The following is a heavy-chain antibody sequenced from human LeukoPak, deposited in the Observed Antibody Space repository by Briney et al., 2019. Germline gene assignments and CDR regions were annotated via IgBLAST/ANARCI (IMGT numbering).Heavy chain of an antibody. CDR1: GGSISSYY. CDR3: ARVGYDYVWGSYPKFAWFDP. CDR2: INHSGST. D-gene: IGHD3-16*02. J-gene: IGHJ5*02. Sequence: SETLSLTCTVSGGSISSYYWSWIRQPPGKGLEWIGEINHSGSTNYNPSLKSRVTISVDTSKNQFSLKLSSVTAADTAVYYCARVGYDYVWGSYPKFAWFDPWGQGTLVTVSS. V-gene: IGHV4-34*01.